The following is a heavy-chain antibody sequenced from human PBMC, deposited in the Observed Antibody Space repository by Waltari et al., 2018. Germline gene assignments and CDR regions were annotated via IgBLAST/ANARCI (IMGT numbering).Heavy chain of an antibody. D-gene: IGHD2-15*01. V-gene: IGHV4-59*01. CDR3: ARREDTSGGICFDP. Sequence: QVQLQESGPGLVKPSETLSLTFTVSGGSISSYYWSWIRQPPGKGLEWIGYIYYSGSTNYNPSLKSRVTISVDTSKNQFSLKLNSVTAADTAVYYCARREDTSGGICFDPWGQGTLVTVSS. CDR1: GGSISSYY. CDR2: IYYSGST. J-gene: IGHJ5*02.